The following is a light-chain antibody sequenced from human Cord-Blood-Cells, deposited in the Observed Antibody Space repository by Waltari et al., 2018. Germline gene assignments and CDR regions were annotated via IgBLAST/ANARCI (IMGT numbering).Light chain of an antibody. J-gene: IGKJ4*01. CDR3: QQRSNWPT. V-gene: IGKV3-11*01. CDR1: QSVSSY. CDR2: DAS. Sequence: EIVLTQSPATLSLSPGERATLSCRASQSVSSYLALYQQKSGQAPRLLIYDASNRATGIPARFSGSGAGTDFTLTISSLEPEDFAVYYCQQRSNWPTFGGGTKVEIK.